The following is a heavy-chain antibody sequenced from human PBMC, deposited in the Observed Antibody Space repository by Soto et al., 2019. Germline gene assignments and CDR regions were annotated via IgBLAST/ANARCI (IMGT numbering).Heavy chain of an antibody. CDR2: IYGNDDT. CDR1: GFSLSTNEVG. Sequence: VSGPTLVNPTHSLTLTCTFSGFSLSTNEVGVGWIRQPPGKALEWLALIYGNDDTRYSPSLKTRLTITKDTSKNQVVLTLTTVDPMDTATYYCARWYYYDSSGHYYHYFDPWGQGTLVTVSS. D-gene: IGHD3-22*01. CDR3: ARWYYYDSSGHYYHYFDP. J-gene: IGHJ5*02. V-gene: IGHV2-5*01.